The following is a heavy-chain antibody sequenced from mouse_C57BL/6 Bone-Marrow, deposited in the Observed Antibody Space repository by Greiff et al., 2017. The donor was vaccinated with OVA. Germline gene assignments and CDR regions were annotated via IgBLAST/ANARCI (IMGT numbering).Heavy chain of an antibody. Sequence: QVQLQQPGAELVKPGASVKMSCKASGYTFTSYWITWVKQRPGQGLEWIGDIYPGSGSTNYNEKFKSKATLTVDTSSSTAYLQLSSLTSEDSAVYYGARRGFYYYGSVAWFAYWGQGTLVTVSA. V-gene: IGHV1-55*01. CDR3: ARRGFYYYGSVAWFAY. D-gene: IGHD1-1*01. CDR1: GYTFTSYW. CDR2: IYPGSGST. J-gene: IGHJ3*01.